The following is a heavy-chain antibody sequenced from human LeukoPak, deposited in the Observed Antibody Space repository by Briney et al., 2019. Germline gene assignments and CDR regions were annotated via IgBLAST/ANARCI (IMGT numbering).Heavy chain of an antibody. J-gene: IGHJ4*02. D-gene: IGHD5-18*01. CDR3: AREMRGYSYGY. CDR1: GFTFSSYS. V-gene: IGHV3-48*04. CDR2: ISRTSHTI. Sequence: GGSLRLSCAASGFTFSSYSMNWVRQAPGKGLEWVSYISRTSHTIYYADSVKGRFTISRDNAKNSLYLQMNSLRAEDTAVYYCAREMRGYSYGYWGQGTLVTVSS.